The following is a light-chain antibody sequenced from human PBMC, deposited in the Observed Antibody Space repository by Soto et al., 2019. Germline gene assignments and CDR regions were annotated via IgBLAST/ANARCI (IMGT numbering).Light chain of an antibody. V-gene: IGKV3-20*01. CDR2: GAS. Sequence: EIVLTQTPATLSLSPGERATLSCRASQSFSSTYLAWYQQRPGQAPRLLLYGASHRATGIPDRFSGGGSGTVFTLTISRLQREDVAVYCWQRYGGSVQTFGRGTK. J-gene: IGKJ1*01. CDR1: QSFSSTY. CDR3: QRYGGSVQT.